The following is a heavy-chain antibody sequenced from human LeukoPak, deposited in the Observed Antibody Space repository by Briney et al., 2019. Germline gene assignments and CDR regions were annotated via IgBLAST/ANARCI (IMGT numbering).Heavy chain of an antibody. J-gene: IGHJ4*02. CDR2: ISSNGGST. V-gene: IGHV3-64D*06. Sequence: PGGSLRLSCSASGFTFSSFAMNWVRQAPGKGLEYVSAISSNGGSTYYADSVKGRFTISRDNSKNTVYLQMSSLRAEDTALYYCVKAAAMVIYYFDYWGQGTLVTVSS. CDR3: VKAAAMVIYYFDY. CDR1: GFTFSSFA. D-gene: IGHD5-18*01.